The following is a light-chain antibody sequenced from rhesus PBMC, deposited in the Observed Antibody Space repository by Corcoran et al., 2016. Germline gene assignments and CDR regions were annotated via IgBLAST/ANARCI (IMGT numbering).Light chain of an antibody. CDR3: QQHNNYPFT. J-gene: IGKJ3*01. CDR2: DAS. CDR1: QGISKY. Sequence: DIQMTQSPSSLSASVGDTVTITCQASQGISKYLAWYHHKPGKAPKPLIYDASTLQRGVQSRFSGSGSGTGFTLTISSLQPEDFGTYYSQQHNNYPFTFGPGTKLDIK. V-gene: IGKV1S3*01.